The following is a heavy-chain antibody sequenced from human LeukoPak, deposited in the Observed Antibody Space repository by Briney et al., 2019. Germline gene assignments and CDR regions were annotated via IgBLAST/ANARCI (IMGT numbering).Heavy chain of an antibody. D-gene: IGHD7-27*01. CDR3: AREDDSWGPNNLDL. CDR1: AFTFSDYS. CDR2: IDSSSSTM. Sequence: VGSLRLSCAASAFTFSDYSMNWVRQAPGKGLECISYIDSSSSTMYYADSVMGRFTISRDNPKETLYLHMNSLRDEDTAVYYCAREDDSWGPNNLDLWGQGTMVTVSS. J-gene: IGHJ3*01. V-gene: IGHV3-48*02.